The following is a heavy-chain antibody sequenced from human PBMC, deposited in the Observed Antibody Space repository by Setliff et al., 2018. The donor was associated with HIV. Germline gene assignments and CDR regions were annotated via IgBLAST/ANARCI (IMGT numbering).Heavy chain of an antibody. V-gene: IGHV4-31*03. D-gene: IGHD3-22*01. Sequence: SETLSLTCTVSGDSINSGGYHWTWIRQHPGKGLEWIGYISYIGYTYYNPALKSRLTISLYTSKNQFSLKLSSVTAADTALYYCARLHYYDSSGYETPLYYFDYWGQGTLVTVSS. CDR1: GDSINSGGYH. J-gene: IGHJ4*02. CDR3: ARLHYYDSSGYETPLYYFDY. CDR2: ISYIGYT.